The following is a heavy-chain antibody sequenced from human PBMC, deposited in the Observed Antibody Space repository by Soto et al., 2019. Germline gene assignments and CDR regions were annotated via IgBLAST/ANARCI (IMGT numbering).Heavy chain of an antibody. D-gene: IGHD6-13*01. CDR1: GGSISSGDYY. J-gene: IGHJ5*02. CDR3: ARLGAAYHALDP. Sequence: SETLSLTCTVSGGSISSGDYYWSWIRQPPGKGLEWIGYIYYSGSTYYNPSLKSRVTISLETSNSQFSLRLTSVTAADTAVYYCARLGAAYHALDPWGPGTRVT. CDR2: IYYSGST. V-gene: IGHV4-30-4*01.